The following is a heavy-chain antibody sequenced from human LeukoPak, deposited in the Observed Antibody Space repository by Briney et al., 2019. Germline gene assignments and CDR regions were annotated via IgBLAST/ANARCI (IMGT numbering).Heavy chain of an antibody. CDR1: GGSISSNY. J-gene: IGHJ5*02. CDR3: VRHHSSSRRGRYWLDP. D-gene: IGHD6-6*01. CDR2: IYYSGST. Sequence: SETLSLTCTVSGGSISSNYWSWVRQPPGKGLEWIGYIYYSGSTNYNPSIKSRVTISVDTTKNKFSLKLSSVAAADTALYYCVRHHSSSRRGRYWLDPWGQGTLVTVSS. V-gene: IGHV4-59*08.